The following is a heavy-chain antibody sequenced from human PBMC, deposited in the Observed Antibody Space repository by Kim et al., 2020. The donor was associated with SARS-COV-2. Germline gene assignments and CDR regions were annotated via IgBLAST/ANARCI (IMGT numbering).Heavy chain of an antibody. CDR2: IYYSGST. J-gene: IGHJ3*02. V-gene: IGHV4-59*13. D-gene: IGHD2-2*01. Sequence: SETLSLTCTVSGGSISSYYWSWIRQPPGKGLEWIGYIYYSGSTNYNPSLKSRVTISVDTSKNQFSLKLSSVTAADTAVYYCARERIPAAPDAFDIWGQGTMVTVSS. CDR1: GGSISSYY. CDR3: ARERIPAAPDAFDI.